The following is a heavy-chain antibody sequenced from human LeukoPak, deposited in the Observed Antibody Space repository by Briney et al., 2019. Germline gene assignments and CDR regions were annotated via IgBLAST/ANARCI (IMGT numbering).Heavy chain of an antibody. CDR1: GFTFSSYG. Sequence: GGSLRLSCAASGFTFSSYGMHWVRQAPGKGLEWVAVIWYDGSNKYYADSVKGRFTISRDNSKNTLYLQMNSLRAEDTAVYYCARDKVPLLNDYGDFGDYWGQGTLVTVSS. CDR2: IWYDGSNK. J-gene: IGHJ4*02. D-gene: IGHD4-17*01. V-gene: IGHV3-33*01. CDR3: ARDKVPLLNDYGDFGDY.